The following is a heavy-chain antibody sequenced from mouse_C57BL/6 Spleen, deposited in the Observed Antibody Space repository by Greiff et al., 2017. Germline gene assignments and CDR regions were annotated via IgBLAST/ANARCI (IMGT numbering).Heavy chain of an antibody. CDR2: IYPRSGNT. CDR1: GYTFTSYG. V-gene: IGHV1-81*01. Sequence: VQLQQSGAELARPGASVKLSCKASGYTFTSYGISWVKQRTGQGLEWIGEIYPRSGNTYYNEKFKGKATLTADKSSSTAYMELRSLTSEDSAVYFCARGDVYYGSSYPYFDYWGQGTTLTVSS. D-gene: IGHD1-1*01. CDR3: ARGDVYYGSSYPYFDY. J-gene: IGHJ2*01.